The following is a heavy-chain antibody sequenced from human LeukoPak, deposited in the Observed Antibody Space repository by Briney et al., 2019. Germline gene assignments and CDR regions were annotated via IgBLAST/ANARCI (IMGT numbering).Heavy chain of an antibody. V-gene: IGHV1-24*01. CDR1: GYTLTELS. CDR3: ATDPRIVGATILEFDP. J-gene: IGHJ5*02. Sequence: ASVKVSCKVSGYTLTELSMHWVRQAPGKGLEWMGGFDPEDGETIYAQKSQGRVTMTEDTSTDTAYMELSSLRSEDTAVYYCATDPRIVGATILEFDPWGQGTLVTVSS. CDR2: FDPEDGET. D-gene: IGHD1-26*01.